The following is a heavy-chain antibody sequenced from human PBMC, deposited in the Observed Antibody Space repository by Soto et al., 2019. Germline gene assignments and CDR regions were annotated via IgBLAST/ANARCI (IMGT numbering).Heavy chain of an antibody. Sequence: ASVKVSCKASGYTFTSYAMHWVRQAPGQRFEWMGWINAGNGNTKYSQKFQGRVTITRDTSASTAYMKLSSLRSEDTAVYYCARSIVVVTALDYWGQGTLVTVSS. CDR2: INAGNGNT. V-gene: IGHV1-3*01. D-gene: IGHD2-21*02. J-gene: IGHJ4*02. CDR3: ARSIVVVTALDY. CDR1: GYTFTSYA.